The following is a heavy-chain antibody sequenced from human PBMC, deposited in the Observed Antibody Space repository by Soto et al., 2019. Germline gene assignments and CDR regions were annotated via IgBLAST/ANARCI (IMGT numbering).Heavy chain of an antibody. Sequence: PGGSLRLSCVASGFTVNNNYMSWVRQAPGKGLEWVSIIYGGGSTYYADSVKGRFTISRDNSKNTLFLQMNSLRAEDTAVYYCAREVRIWTGYYFYYGMDVWGQGPTVTVSS. CDR1: GFTVNNNY. V-gene: IGHV3-66*01. CDR2: IYGGGST. D-gene: IGHD3-9*01. CDR3: AREVRIWTGYYFYYGMDV. J-gene: IGHJ6*02.